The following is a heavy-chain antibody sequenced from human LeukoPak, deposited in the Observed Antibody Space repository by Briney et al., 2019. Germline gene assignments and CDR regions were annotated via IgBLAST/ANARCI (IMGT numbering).Heavy chain of an antibody. V-gene: IGHV4-61*02. CDR1: GVSISSGSYY. CDR3: ARDTVFGVQYLGFYGLDQ. CDR2: IYTSGST. D-gene: IGHD3-3*01. J-gene: IGHJ4*02. Sequence: PSETLSLTCTVSGVSISSGSYYWSWIRQPAGKGLEWIGRIYTSGSTNYNPSLKSRVTISVDTSKNQFSLKLSSVTAADTAVYFCARDTVFGVQYLGFYGLDQWGQGALVTVSS.